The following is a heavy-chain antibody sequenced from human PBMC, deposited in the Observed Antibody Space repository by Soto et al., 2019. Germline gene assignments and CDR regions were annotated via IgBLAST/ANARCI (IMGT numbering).Heavy chain of an antibody. V-gene: IGHV4-59*01. J-gene: IGHJ5*02. Sequence: QMQLQESGPGLVKPSETLSLSCTVSSGSISGYYWSWVRQPPGKGLEWIGYIHYSGRTNSNPSLKGRVTISVDTSKNRFSLKLRSVTAADTAVYYCARGGIAARKGRWFDPWGQGTLVTVSS. CDR1: SGSISGYY. CDR2: IHYSGRT. CDR3: ARGGIAARKGRWFDP. D-gene: IGHD6-6*01.